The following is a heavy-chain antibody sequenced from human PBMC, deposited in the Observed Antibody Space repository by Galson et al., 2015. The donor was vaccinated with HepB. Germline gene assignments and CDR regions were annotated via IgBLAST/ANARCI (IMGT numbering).Heavy chain of an antibody. CDR3: ARDLTQSQTHYYGSGSRGY. CDR2: IKQDGSEK. V-gene: IGHV3-7*03. CDR1: GFTFSSYW. J-gene: IGHJ4*02. D-gene: IGHD3-10*01. Sequence: SLRLSCAASGFTFSSYWMSWVRQAPGKGLEWVANIKQDGSEKYYVDSVKGRFTISRDNAKNSLYLQMNSLRAEDTAVYYCARDLTQSQTHYYGSGSRGYWGQGTLVTVSS.